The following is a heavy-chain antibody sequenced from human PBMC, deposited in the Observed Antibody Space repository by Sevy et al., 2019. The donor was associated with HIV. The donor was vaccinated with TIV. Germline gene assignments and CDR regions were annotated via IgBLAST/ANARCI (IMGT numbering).Heavy chain of an antibody. D-gene: IGHD3-22*01. CDR1: GYTLTQLS. CDR3: ATTKDYYDNSGYPFDY. J-gene: IGHJ4*02. Sequence: ASVKVSCKVSGYTLTQLSMHWVRQATGKGLEWMGTFDPEDDKTIYAQKFQGRVTMTEDKSTDTAYMELSSLRSEDTTMFYCATTKDYYDNSGYPFDYWGQGTLVTVSS. CDR2: FDPEDDKT. V-gene: IGHV1-24*01.